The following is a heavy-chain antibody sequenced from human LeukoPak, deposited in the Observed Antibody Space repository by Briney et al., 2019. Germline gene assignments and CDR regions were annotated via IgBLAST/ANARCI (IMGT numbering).Heavy chain of an antibody. Sequence: SETLSLTCAVYGGSFSGYYWSWIRQPPGKGLEWIGEINHSGSTNYNPSLKSRVTISVDTSKNQFSLKLSSVTAADTAVYYCARGRSITIFGVVRTPHAFDIWGQGTMVTVSS. V-gene: IGHV4-34*01. D-gene: IGHD3-3*01. CDR2: INHSGST. J-gene: IGHJ3*02. CDR1: GGSFSGYY. CDR3: ARGRSITIFGVVRTPHAFDI.